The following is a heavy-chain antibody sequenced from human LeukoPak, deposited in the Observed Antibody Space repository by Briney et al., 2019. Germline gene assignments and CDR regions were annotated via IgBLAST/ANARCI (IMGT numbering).Heavy chain of an antibody. J-gene: IGHJ4*02. Sequence: SETLSLTCTVSGGSISSSSYYWGWIRQPPGKGLEWIGSIYYSGSTYYNPSLKSRVTISVDTSKNQFSLKLSSVTAADTAVYYCARIPAGYSSGWYFDYWGQGTLVTASS. D-gene: IGHD6-19*01. V-gene: IGHV4-39*01. CDR3: ARIPAGYSSGWYFDY. CDR2: IYYSGST. CDR1: GGSISSSSYY.